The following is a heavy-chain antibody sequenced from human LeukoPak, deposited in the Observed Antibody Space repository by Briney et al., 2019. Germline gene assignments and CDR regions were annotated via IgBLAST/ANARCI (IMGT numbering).Heavy chain of an antibody. CDR3: ATETIGRHYDY. CDR1: GFTFSSCG. CDR2: IGPTGTDR. Sequence: TGGSLRLSCAASGFTFSSCGFNWVRQAPGKGLEWVSSIGPTGTDRYYADSVRGRFTISRDNAKNSMYLQMDSLRDEDTAVYYCATETIGRHYDYWGQGTLLTASS. J-gene: IGHJ4*02. D-gene: IGHD1-14*01. V-gene: IGHV3-21*01.